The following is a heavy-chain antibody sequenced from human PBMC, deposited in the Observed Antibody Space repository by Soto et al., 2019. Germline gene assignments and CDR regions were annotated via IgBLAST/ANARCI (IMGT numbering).Heavy chain of an antibody. V-gene: IGHV4-30-2*01. CDR3: VRVPDY. Sequence: QLQLQESGSGLVKPSQTLSLTCAVSGGSISSGGYSWSWIRQPPGKGLDWIGYIYHSGSTYYNPHHKRRVTRSVDRSKNQFSRKLSSVTAADTAVYYWVRVPDYWGQGTLVTVSS. CDR1: GGSISSGGYS. CDR2: IYHSGST. J-gene: IGHJ4*02.